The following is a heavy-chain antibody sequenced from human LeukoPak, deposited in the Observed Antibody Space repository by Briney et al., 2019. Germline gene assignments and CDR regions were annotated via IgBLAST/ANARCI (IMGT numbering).Heavy chain of an antibody. CDR3: ARGLEYSSSSDY. V-gene: IGHV3-30-3*01. J-gene: IGHJ4*02. CDR2: ISYDGSNK. CDR1: GFTFSSYA. Sequence: GGSLRLSCAASGFTFSSYAMPWVRQAPGKGLEWVAVISYDGSNKYYADSVKGRFTISRDNSKNTLYLQMNSLRAEDTAVYYCARGLEYSSSSDYWGQGTLVTVSS. D-gene: IGHD6-6*01.